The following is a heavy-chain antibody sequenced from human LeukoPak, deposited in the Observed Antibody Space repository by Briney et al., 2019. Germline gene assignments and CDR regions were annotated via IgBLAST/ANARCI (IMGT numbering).Heavy chain of an antibody. D-gene: IGHD2-2*01. CDR3: ARLSRIVVVPAAMRSVDYYYMDV. CDR2: INHSGST. V-gene: IGHV4-34*01. Sequence: SETLSLTCAVYGGSFSGYYWSWIRQPPGKGLEWIEEINHSGSTNYNPSLKSRVTISVDTSKNQFSLKLSSVTAADTAVYYCARLSRIVVVPAAMRSVDYYYMDVWGKGTTVTVSS. CDR1: GGSFSGYY. J-gene: IGHJ6*03.